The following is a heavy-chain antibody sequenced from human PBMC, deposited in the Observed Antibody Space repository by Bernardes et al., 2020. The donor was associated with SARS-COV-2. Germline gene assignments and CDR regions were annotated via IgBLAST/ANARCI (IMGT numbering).Heavy chain of an antibody. CDR1: GFTFSSYW. Sequence: GGSLRLSCAASGFTFSSYWMHWVRQAPGKGLVWVSRINSDGSSTSYADSVKGRFTISRDNAKNTLYLQMNSLRAEDTAVYYCARGPYGDYVHDAFDIWGQGTMVTVSS. V-gene: IGHV3-74*01. J-gene: IGHJ3*02. CDR2: INSDGSST. D-gene: IGHD4-17*01. CDR3: ARGPYGDYVHDAFDI.